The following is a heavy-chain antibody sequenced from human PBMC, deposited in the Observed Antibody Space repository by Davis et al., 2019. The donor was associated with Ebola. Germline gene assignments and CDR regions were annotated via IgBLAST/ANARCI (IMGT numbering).Heavy chain of an antibody. V-gene: IGHV3-53*01. J-gene: IGHJ4*02. CDR3: ARDPGFAIVGATTGLDY. CDR1: GFTVSSNY. D-gene: IGHD1-26*01. Sequence: GGSLRLSCAASGFTVSSNYMSWVRQAPGKGLEWVSVIYSGGSTYYADSVKGRFTISRDNSKNTLYLQMNSLRAEDTAVYYCARDPGFAIVGATTGLDYWGQGTLVTVSS. CDR2: IYSGGST.